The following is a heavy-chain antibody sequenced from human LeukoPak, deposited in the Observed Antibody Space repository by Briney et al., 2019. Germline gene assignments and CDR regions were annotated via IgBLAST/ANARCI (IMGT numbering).Heavy chain of an antibody. CDR2: IDPNSGGT. V-gene: IGHV1-2*02. Sequence: ASVKVSCKASGYIFNAYYIYWVRQAPGQGLEWMGWIDPNSGGTNYAQKFQGRVTMTRDTSISTAYMELSKLRSDDTAVYYCARHLSYYDSSGYSDYWGQGTLVTVSS. J-gene: IGHJ4*02. CDR1: GYIFNAYY. CDR3: ARHLSYYDSSGYSDY. D-gene: IGHD3-22*01.